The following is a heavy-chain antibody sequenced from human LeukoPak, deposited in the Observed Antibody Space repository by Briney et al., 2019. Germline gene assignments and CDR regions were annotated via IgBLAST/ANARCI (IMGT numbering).Heavy chain of an antibody. Sequence: SDTLSLTCSVSGVSISSVDYIWTWIRRPPGKGLEYIGYIYYSGTTYYNPSLKSRITMSVDMSANQFSLRLTSVSAADTAVYYCTRAYWIGFHFDSWGQGILVSVSS. CDR2: IYYSGTT. CDR3: TRAYWIGFHFDS. V-gene: IGHV4-30-4*02. J-gene: IGHJ4*02. D-gene: IGHD3-3*01. CDR1: GVSISSVDYI.